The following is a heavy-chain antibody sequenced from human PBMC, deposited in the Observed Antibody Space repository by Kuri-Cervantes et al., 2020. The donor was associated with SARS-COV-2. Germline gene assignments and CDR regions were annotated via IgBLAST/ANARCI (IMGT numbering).Heavy chain of an antibody. J-gene: IGHJ4*02. CDR1: GFTFSSYW. V-gene: IGHV3-74*01. CDR3: ARDGTLITMVRGVIGPLFDY. D-gene: IGHD3-10*01. CDR2: INSDGSST. Sequence: GESLKISCAASGFTFSSYWMHWVRQAPGKGLVWVSRINSDGSSTSYADSVKGRFTISRDNAKNTLYLQMNSLRAEDTAVYYCARDGTLITMVRGVIGPLFDYWGQGTLVTVSS.